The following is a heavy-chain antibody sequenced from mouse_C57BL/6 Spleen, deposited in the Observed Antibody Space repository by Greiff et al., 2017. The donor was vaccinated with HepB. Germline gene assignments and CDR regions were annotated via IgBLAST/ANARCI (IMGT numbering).Heavy chain of an antibody. Sequence: VKVVDSGPELVKPGASVKLSCKASGYTFTSYDINWVKQRSGQGLVWIGWIYPRDGSTKYNEKFKGKATLTVDTSSSTAYMELHSLTSEDSAVYFCAREGYDYLYYFDYWGQGTTLTVSS. CDR2: IYPRDGST. CDR1: GYTFTSYD. J-gene: IGHJ2*01. D-gene: IGHD2-4*01. CDR3: AREGYDYLYYFDY. V-gene: IGHV1-85*01.